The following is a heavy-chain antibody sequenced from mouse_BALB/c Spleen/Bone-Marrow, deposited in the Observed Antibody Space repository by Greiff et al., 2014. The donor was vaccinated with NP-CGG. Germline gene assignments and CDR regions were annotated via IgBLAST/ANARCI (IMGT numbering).Heavy chain of an antibody. CDR3: ARVWCFDY. CDR1: GFTFSSYG. J-gene: IGHJ2*03. D-gene: IGHD1-1*02. V-gene: IGHV5-6-3*01. Sequence: DVKLVESGGGLVQPGGSLKLSCAASGFTFSSYGMSWVRQTPDKRLELVATINSNGGSTYYPDSVKGRFTISRDNAKNTLYLQMSSLKSEDTAMYYCARVWCFDYWGQGTSLTVSS. CDR2: INSNGGST.